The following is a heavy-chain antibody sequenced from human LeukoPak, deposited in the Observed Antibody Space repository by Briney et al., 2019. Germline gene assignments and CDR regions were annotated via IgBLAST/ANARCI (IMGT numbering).Heavy chain of an antibody. CDR1: RGSLSSTRYY. D-gene: IGHD3-10*01. Sequence: PSQTLSLTCSVSRGSLSSTRYYSGWIPHTPEKGLEWIVGIYFSRSTSYNPSLKSRLTISVDTSTNQFSLKLSSVTAADTAVYYCAAFQLEMVRGVIIKVWIDYWGQGTLVTVSS. V-gene: IGHV4-39*01. J-gene: IGHJ4*02. CDR3: AAFQLEMVRGVIIKVWIDY. CDR2: IYFSRST.